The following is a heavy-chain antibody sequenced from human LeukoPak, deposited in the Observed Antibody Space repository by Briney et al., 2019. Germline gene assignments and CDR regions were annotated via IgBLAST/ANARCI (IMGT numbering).Heavy chain of an antibody. D-gene: IGHD5-24*01. CDR3: ARGQFQRDY. V-gene: IGHV4-34*01. CDR2: INHSGRT. Sequence: SETLSLTCAVYGGSFSGYYWNWIRQPPGKGLEWIGEINHSGRTKYNPSLKSRVTISVDTSKNQFSLILSSVTAADTAMYYCARGQFQRDYWGQGTLVTVSS. CDR1: GGSFSGYY. J-gene: IGHJ4*02.